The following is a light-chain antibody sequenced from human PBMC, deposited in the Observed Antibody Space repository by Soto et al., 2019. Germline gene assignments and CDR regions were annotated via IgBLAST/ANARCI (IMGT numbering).Light chain of an antibody. J-gene: IGLJ3*02. CDR2: DVS. CDR1: SSHVGGYRY. CDR3: CSYAGNFNWV. Sequence: QSALTQPRSVSGSPGQSVTISCTETSSHVGGYRYVSWYQQHPGKVPKVMIYDVSNRPSGVPDRFSGSKSGSTASLTISGLQAEDEADYYCCSYAGNFNWVFGGGTKLTVL. V-gene: IGLV2-11*01.